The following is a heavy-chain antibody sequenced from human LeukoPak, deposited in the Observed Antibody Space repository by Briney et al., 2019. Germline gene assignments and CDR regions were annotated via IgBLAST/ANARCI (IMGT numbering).Heavy chain of an antibody. CDR3: ASGLGSIAAAGPPTFDAFDI. CDR1: GGSFSGYY. V-gene: IGHV4-34*01. J-gene: IGHJ3*02. D-gene: IGHD6-13*01. CDR2: INHSGST. Sequence: KTSETLSLTCAVYGGSFSGYYWSWVRQPPGKGLEWIGEINHSGSTNYNPSLKSRVTISVDTSKNQFSLKPSSVTAADTAVYYCASGLGSIAAAGPPTFDAFDIWGRGTMVTVSS.